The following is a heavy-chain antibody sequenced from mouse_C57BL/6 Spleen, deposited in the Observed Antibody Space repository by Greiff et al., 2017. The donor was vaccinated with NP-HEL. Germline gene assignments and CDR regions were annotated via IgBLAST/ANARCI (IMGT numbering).Heavy chain of an antibody. CDR1: GFTFSSYA. CDR3: ARFITTVGYAMDY. Sequence: EVKVVESGGGLVKPGGSLKLSCAASGFTFSSYAMSWVRQTPEKRLEWVATISDGGSYTYYPDNVKGRFTISRDNAKNNLYLQMSHLKSEDTAMYYCARFITTVGYAMDYWGQGTSVTVSS. J-gene: IGHJ4*01. V-gene: IGHV5-4*03. D-gene: IGHD1-1*01. CDR2: ISDGGSYT.